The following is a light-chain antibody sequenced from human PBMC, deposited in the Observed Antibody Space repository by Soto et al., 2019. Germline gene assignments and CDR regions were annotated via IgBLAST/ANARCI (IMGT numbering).Light chain of an antibody. CDR3: AAWDDSLSGWV. CDR2: RNN. J-gene: IGLJ3*02. V-gene: IGLV1-47*01. Sequence: QSVLNQPPSASGTPGQRVTISCSGSSSNIGSNYVYWYQQLPGTAPKLLIYRNNQRPSGVPDRFSGSKSGTSASLAISGLRSEDEADYYCAAWDDSLSGWVFGGGTKLTV. CDR1: SSNIGSNY.